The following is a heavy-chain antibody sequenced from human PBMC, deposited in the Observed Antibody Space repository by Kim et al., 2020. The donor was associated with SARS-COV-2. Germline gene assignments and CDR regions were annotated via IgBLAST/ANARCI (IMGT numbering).Heavy chain of an antibody. CDR3: ARGAAVYSGSRGPDFDY. J-gene: IGHJ4*02. D-gene: IGHD3-10*01. Sequence: LKRRLTISVDTSKNQFSLKLSSMTAADTAVYYCARGAAVYSGSRGPDFDYWGQGTLVTVSS. V-gene: IGHV4-34*01.